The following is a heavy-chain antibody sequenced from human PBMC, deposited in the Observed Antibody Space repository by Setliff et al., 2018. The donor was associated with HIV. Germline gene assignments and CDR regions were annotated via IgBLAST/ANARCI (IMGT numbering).Heavy chain of an antibody. J-gene: IGHJ6*03. CDR2: INHSGRT. CDR1: GGSFSGYH. Sequence: PSETLSLTCAVYGGSFSGYHWNWIRQPPGKVLEWIGEINHSGRTNYNPSLKSRVTTSVDTSKNQFSLKLRSVTAADTAMYYCARVSITYWYSIPTFYYYYMDVWGKGTKVTVSS. CDR3: ARVSITYWYSIPTFYYYYMDV. V-gene: IGHV4-34*01. D-gene: IGHD2-15*01.